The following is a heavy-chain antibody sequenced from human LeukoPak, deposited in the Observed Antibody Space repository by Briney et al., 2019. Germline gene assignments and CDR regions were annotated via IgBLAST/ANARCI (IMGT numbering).Heavy chain of an antibody. J-gene: IGHJ5*02. Sequence: TGGSLRLSCAASGFTFSSYSMNWVRQAPGKGLEWVSYISSSSSTIYYADSVKGRFTISRDNAKDSLYLQMNSLRAEDTAVYYCAGSPPYSSSSAPLDPWGQGTLVTVSS. CDR2: ISSSSSTI. CDR1: GFTFSSYS. D-gene: IGHD6-6*01. V-gene: IGHV3-48*01. CDR3: AGSPPYSSSSAPLDP.